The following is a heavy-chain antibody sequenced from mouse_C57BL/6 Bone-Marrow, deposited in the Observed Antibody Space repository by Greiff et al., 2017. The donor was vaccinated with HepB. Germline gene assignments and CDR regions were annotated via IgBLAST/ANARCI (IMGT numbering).Heavy chain of an antibody. Sequence: VKLMESGAELVRPGASVTLSCKASGYTFTDYEMHWVKQTPVHGLEWIGAIDPETGGTAYNQKFKGKAILTADKSSSTAYMELRSLTSEDSAVYYCTRGGWLHDVWGTGTTVTVSS. J-gene: IGHJ1*03. D-gene: IGHD2-3*01. CDR3: TRGGWLHDV. V-gene: IGHV1-15*01. CDR1: GYTFTDYE. CDR2: IDPETGGT.